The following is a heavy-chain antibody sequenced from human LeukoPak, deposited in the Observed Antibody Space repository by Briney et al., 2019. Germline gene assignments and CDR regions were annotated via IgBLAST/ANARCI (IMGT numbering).Heavy chain of an antibody. CDR2: IYTSGST. J-gene: IGHJ5*02. V-gene: IGHV4-61*02. D-gene: IGHD2-2*02. CDR1: GGSISSGGYY. Sequence: SETLSLTCTVSGGSISSGGYYWSWIRQPAGKGLEWIGRIYTSGSTNYNPSLKSRVTMSVDTSKNQFSLKLSSVTAADTAVYYCARDPPEGLGYQLLYEEDYNWFDPWGQGTLVTVSS. CDR3: ARDPPEGLGYQLLYEEDYNWFDP.